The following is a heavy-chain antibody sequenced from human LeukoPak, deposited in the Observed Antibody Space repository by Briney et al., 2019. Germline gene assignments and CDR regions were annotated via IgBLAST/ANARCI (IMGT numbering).Heavy chain of an antibody. CDR2: MNPKSGNT. J-gene: IGHJ4*02. CDR3: ARGSTVDTVATPLKY. Sequence: ASVKVSCKASGYTFTSYDINWVRQATGQGLEWMGWMNPKSGNTGYAQKLQGRVTMTMSTSVRTAYMELSSLRSEDTAVYYCARGSTVDTVATPLKYWGQGTLVTVSS. V-gene: IGHV1-8*01. D-gene: IGHD5-12*01. CDR1: GYTFTSYD.